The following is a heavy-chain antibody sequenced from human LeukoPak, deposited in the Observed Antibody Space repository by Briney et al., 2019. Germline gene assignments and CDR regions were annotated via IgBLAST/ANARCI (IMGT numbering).Heavy chain of an antibody. J-gene: IGHJ4*02. Sequence: SETLSLTCTVSGGSISSGSYYWSWTRQPAGKGLEWIGRIYTSGSTNYNPPHKSRVTISVDTSKNQFSLKLSSVTAADTAVYYCARVYYDSSGYLILDYWGQGTLVTVSS. CDR1: GGSISSGSYY. D-gene: IGHD3-22*01. CDR3: ARVYYDSSGYLILDY. V-gene: IGHV4-61*02. CDR2: IYTSGST.